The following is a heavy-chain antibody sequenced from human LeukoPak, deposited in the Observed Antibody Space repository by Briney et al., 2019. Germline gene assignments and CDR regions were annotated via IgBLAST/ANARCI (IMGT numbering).Heavy chain of an antibody. V-gene: IGHV3-11*01. D-gene: IGHD6-6*01. Sequence: NPGGSLRLSCAASGFTFSDSYMSWIRQAPGKGLEWVSYISSSGGTIYHADSVKGRFTISRDNTKNSLYLQMNSLRAEDTAVYYCARLRSSSFYYYYMDVWGKGTTVTASS. CDR1: GFTFSDSY. CDR2: ISSSGGTI. CDR3: ARLRSSSFYYYYMDV. J-gene: IGHJ6*03.